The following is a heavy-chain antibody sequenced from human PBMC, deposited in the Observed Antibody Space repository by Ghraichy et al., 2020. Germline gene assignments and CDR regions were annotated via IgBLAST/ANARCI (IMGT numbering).Heavy chain of an antibody. Sequence: GSLRLSCTVSGFTFSSYAMTWVRQAPGKGLEWVSTISGSGGSTSYADSVKGRFTISRDNSKNTLYLQMSSLRAEDTAVYYCAKDVGYYFDYWGQGTLVTVSS. CDR3: AKDVGYYFDY. J-gene: IGHJ4*02. CDR2: ISGSGGST. D-gene: IGHD1-26*01. V-gene: IGHV3-23*01. CDR1: GFTFSSYA.